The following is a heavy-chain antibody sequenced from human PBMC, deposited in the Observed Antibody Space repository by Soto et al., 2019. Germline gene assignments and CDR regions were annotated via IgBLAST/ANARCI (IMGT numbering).Heavy chain of an antibody. V-gene: IGHV6-1*01. Sequence: QVQLQQSGPGLVKPSQTLSFTCAISGDSVSSNSATWNWIRQSPSRGLQWLGRTYYRSKWYHDYAESVKRRITINPDTSKNQFSLQLISVTPEDTAVYYCARSITGSAYFDYWGQGTLVTVSS. CDR3: ARSITGSAYFDY. J-gene: IGHJ4*02. D-gene: IGHD3-10*01. CDR1: GDSVSSNSAT. CDR2: TYYRSKWYH.